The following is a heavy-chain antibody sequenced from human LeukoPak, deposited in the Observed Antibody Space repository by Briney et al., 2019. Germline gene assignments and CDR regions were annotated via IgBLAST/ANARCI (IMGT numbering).Heavy chain of an antibody. D-gene: IGHD3-22*01. Sequence: SETLSLTCTVSGGSISSYYWSWIRQPAGKGLEWIGRIYTSGSTNYNPSLKSRVTMSVDTSKNQFSLKLSSVTAADTAVYYCARESGCYYDSSGYGPHYYYYYYMDVWGKGTTVTVSS. V-gene: IGHV4-4*07. J-gene: IGHJ6*03. CDR1: GGSISSYY. CDR2: IYTSGST. CDR3: ARESGCYYDSSGYGPHYYYYYYMDV.